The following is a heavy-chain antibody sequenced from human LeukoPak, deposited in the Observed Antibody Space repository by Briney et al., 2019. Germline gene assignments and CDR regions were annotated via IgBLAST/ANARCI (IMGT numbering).Heavy chain of an antibody. CDR3: ARTPPKGDIDT. J-gene: IGHJ5*02. V-gene: IGHV1-8*01. D-gene: IGHD2-21*02. CDR1: GYSFSNFH. Sequence: ASVKISCKASGYSFSNFHVNWVRQASGQGLEWVGWVSPKTGDRGYALKFQGRVTMTSDTSEATVYLEVHSLTSEDTAVYYCARTPPKGDIDTWGQGTPVTVSS. CDR2: VSPKTGDR.